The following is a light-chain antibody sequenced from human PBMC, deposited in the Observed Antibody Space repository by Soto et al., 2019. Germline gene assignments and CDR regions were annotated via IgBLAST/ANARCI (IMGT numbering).Light chain of an antibody. CDR2: EVS. V-gene: IGLV2-14*01. CDR1: SSDVGGYNY. Sequence: QSALTQPASVSGSPGQSITISCTGTSSDVGGYNYVSWYQHHPGNAPKLMIYEVSNRPSGVSNRFSGSKSGNTASPTISGLQAEDEADYYCTSYTSSTTLVLFGGGTKLTVL. J-gene: IGLJ2*01. CDR3: TSYTSSTTLVL.